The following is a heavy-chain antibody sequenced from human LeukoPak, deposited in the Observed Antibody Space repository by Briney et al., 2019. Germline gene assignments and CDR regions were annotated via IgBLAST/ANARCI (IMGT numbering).Heavy chain of an antibody. D-gene: IGHD2-15*01. V-gene: IGHV3-30*18. J-gene: IGHJ3*02. CDR3: AKGLYCSGGSCYPPPFVPDAFDI. Sequence: GGSLRLSCAASGFTFGSYGMHWVRQAPGKGLEWVAVISYDGSNKYYADPVKGRFTISRDNSKNTLYLQMNSLRAEDTAMYYCAKGLYCSGGSCYPPPFVPDAFDIWGQGTMVTVSS. CDR1: GFTFGSYG. CDR2: ISYDGSNK.